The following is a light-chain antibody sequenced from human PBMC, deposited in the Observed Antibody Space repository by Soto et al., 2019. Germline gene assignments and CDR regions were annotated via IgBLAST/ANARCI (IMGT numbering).Light chain of an antibody. CDR2: GAS. CDR3: QQYNNWPPWT. J-gene: IGKJ1*01. V-gene: IGKV3-15*01. CDR1: QSVSSN. Sequence: EIVMTQSPATLSVSPGERATLSCRASQSVSSNLAWYQQKPGQAPRLLIYGASTRAPGIPARISGSGSGTKFTLTISSLQSEDFAVYYCQQYNNWPPWTFGQGTKVEIK.